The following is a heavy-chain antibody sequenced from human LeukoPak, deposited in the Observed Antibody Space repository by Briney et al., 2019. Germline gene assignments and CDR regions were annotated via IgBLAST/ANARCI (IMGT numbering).Heavy chain of an antibody. CDR1: GGSFSGYY. V-gene: IGHV4-34*01. Sequence: SETLSLTCAVYGGSFSGYYWSWIRQPPGKGLEWIGEINHSGSTNYNPSLKSRVTISVDTSKNQFSLKLSSVTAADTAVYYRARAMMILWFGELLYCWFDPWGQGTLVTVSS. J-gene: IGHJ5*02. D-gene: IGHD3-10*01. CDR3: ARAMMILWFGELLYCWFDP. CDR2: INHSGST.